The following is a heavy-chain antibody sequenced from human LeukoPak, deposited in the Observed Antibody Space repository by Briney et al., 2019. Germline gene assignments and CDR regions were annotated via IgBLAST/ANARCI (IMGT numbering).Heavy chain of an antibody. CDR1: GGSISSHY. J-gene: IGHJ4*02. Sequence: SETLSLTCTVSGGSISSHYWSWIRQPPGKGLEWIGYIYYSGSTNYNPSLKSRVTISVDTSKDQFSLKLSSVTAADTAVYYCARRWKAAAEIWGQGTLVTVSS. V-gene: IGHV4-59*11. CDR2: IYYSGST. CDR3: ARRWKAAAEI. D-gene: IGHD6-13*01.